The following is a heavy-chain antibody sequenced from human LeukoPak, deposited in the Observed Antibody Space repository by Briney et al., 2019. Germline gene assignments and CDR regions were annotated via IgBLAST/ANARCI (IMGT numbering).Heavy chain of an antibody. V-gene: IGHV1-18*01. Sequence: GASVKVSCRASGYTFTSYGISWVRQAPGQGLEWMGWISAYNGNTNYAQKLQGRVTMTTDTSTSTAYMELRSLRSDDTAVYYCARDSPYGDSSGYRTHPYGMDVWGQGTTVTVSS. D-gene: IGHD3-22*01. J-gene: IGHJ6*02. CDR1: GYTFTSYG. CDR2: ISAYNGNT. CDR3: ARDSPYGDSSGYRTHPYGMDV.